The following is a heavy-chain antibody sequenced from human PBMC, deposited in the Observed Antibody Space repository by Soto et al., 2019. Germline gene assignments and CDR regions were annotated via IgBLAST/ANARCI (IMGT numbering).Heavy chain of an antibody. V-gene: IGHV4-39*01. J-gene: IGHJ4*02. CDR3: ARRTVNIRTFYSGLKTHCFDY. D-gene: IGHD6-19*01. CDR2: IYYSGST. Sequence: SETLSLTCAISGHSMSRSDYYSGWIRQQPGKGMERIGSIYYSGSTYYNPSLQSRVAISVDTSKNQFSLKLKSVTAADTAIYYCARRTVNIRTFYSGLKTHCFDYWGQGAPVTVSS. CDR1: GHSMSRSDYY.